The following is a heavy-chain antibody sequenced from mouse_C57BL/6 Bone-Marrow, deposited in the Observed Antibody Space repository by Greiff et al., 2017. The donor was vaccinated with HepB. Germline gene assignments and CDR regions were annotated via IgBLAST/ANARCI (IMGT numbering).Heavy chain of an antibody. Sequence: EVKLQQSGPELVKPGASVKISCKASGYTFTDYYMNWVKQSHGKSLEWIGDINPNNGGTSYNQKFKGKATLTVDKSSSTAYMELRSLTSEDSAVYYCAYDGYPAWFAYWGQGTLVTVSA. CDR3: AYDGYPAWFAY. J-gene: IGHJ3*01. D-gene: IGHD2-3*01. V-gene: IGHV1-26*01. CDR1: GYTFTDYY. CDR2: INPNNGGT.